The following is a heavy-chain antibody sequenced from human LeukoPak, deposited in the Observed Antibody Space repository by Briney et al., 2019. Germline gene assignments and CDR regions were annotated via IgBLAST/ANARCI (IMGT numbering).Heavy chain of an antibody. D-gene: IGHD4-23*01. CDR2: IYTSGST. Sequence: PSETLSLTCTVSGGSISSGGYYWSWIRQPPGKGLEWIGRIYTSGSTNYNPSLKSRVTISVDTSKNQFSLKLSSVTAADTAVYYCARDPQTYGGNSGSDYWGQGTLVTVSS. CDR3: ARDPQTYGGNSGSDY. J-gene: IGHJ4*02. V-gene: IGHV4-61*02. CDR1: GGSISSGGYY.